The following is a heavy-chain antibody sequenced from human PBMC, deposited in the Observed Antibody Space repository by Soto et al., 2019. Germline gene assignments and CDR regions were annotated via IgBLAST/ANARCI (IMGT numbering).Heavy chain of an antibody. CDR2: IYYSGST. CDR1: GGSISSYY. J-gene: IGHJ4*02. CDR3: ARHNYGSGSTYFDY. Sequence: QVQLQESGPGLVKPSETLSLTCTVSGGSISSYYWSWIRQPPGKGLEWIGYIYYSGSTNYNPSLKSRATISVDTSKNQSSLKLNSMTAADTAVYYCARHNYGSGSTYFDYWGQGTLVTVSS. V-gene: IGHV4-59*08. D-gene: IGHD3-10*01.